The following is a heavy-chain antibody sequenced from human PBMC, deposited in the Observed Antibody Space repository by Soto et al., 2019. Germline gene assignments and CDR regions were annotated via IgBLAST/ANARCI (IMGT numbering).Heavy chain of an antibody. CDR3: ARIGSAGDY. V-gene: IGHV3-48*01. CDR1: GFTFSSYG. D-gene: IGHD6-13*01. CDR2: ISTSSLTI. J-gene: IGHJ4*02. Sequence: EVQLVESGGDLVQPGGSLRLSCAASGFTFSSYGMNWVRQAPGKGLEWISYISTSSLTIYYADSVKGRFTTYRDKVKNSVYLQMNSLRGEDTAVYFCARIGSAGDYWGQGTLVTVSS.